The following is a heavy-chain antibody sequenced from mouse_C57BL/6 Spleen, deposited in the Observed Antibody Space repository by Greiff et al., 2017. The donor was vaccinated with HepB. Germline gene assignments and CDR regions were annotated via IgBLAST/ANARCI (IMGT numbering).Heavy chain of an antibody. D-gene: IGHD2-1*01. V-gene: IGHV1-82*01. CDR2: IYPGDGDT. Sequence: LVESGPELVKPGASVKISCKASGYAFSSSWMNWVKQRPGKGLEWIGRIYPGDGDTNYNGKFKGKATLTADKSSSTAYMQLSSLTSEDSAVYFCARYGNYGAMDYWGQGTSVTVSS. J-gene: IGHJ4*01. CDR1: GYAFSSSW. CDR3: ARYGNYGAMDY.